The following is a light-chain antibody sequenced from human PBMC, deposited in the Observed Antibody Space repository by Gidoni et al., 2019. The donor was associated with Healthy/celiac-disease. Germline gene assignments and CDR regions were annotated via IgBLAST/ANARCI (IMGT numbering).Light chain of an antibody. CDR2: LGS. CDR3: MQALQTPPYT. CDR1: QSLLHSNGYNY. Sequence: DIVMTQSPLSLPVTPGEPAFISCRSSQSLLHSNGYNYLDWYLQKPGQSPQLLIYLGSNRASGVPDRCSGSGSGTDFTLKISRVEAEDVGVYYCMQALQTPPYTFGQGTKLEIK. J-gene: IGKJ2*01. V-gene: IGKV2-28*01.